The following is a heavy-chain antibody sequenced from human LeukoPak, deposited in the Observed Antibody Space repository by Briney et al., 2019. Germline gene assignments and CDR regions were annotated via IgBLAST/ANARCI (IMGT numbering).Heavy chain of an antibody. Sequence: GGSLRLSCVGSGFTFRSHAMSWVRQAPEKGLEFVSGIYENGGTTYYADSVKGRFSISRDNSKNTLYLQMNGLRAEDTAVYYCSRSAYYDGSGNYYDYWGQGTLVTVSS. J-gene: IGHJ4*02. CDR2: IYENGGTT. CDR3: SRSAYYDGSGNYYDY. V-gene: IGHV3-23*01. CDR1: GFTFRSHA. D-gene: IGHD3-22*01.